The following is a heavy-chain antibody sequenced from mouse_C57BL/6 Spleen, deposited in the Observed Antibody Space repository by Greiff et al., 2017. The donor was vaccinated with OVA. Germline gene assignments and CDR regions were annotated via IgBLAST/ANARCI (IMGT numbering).Heavy chain of an antibody. D-gene: IGHD2-5*01. V-gene: IGHV5-6*01. Sequence: EVHLVESGGDLVKPGGSLKLSCAASGFTFSSYGMSWVRQTPDKRLEWVATISSGGSYTYYPDSVKGRFTISRDNAKNTLYLQMSSLKSEDAAMYYCARLGYSNYFDYWGKGTTLTVSS. CDR1: GFTFSSYG. CDR3: ARLGYSNYFDY. CDR2: ISSGGSYT. J-gene: IGHJ2*01.